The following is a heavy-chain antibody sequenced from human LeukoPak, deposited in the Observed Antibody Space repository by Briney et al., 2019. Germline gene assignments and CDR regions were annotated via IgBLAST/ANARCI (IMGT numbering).Heavy chain of an antibody. D-gene: IGHD3-10*01. J-gene: IGHJ4*02. V-gene: IGHV3-30*18. CDR2: ISYDGSNT. CDR1: GFTFSSYG. Sequence: GGSLRLSCAASGFTFSSYGMHWVRQAPGKGLEWVAVISYDGSNTYYADSVKGRFTISRDNSKDTLYLQMNSRRAEDTAVYYCAKNKYYGSGSYFGYWGQGTLVTVSS. CDR3: AKNKYYGSGSYFGY.